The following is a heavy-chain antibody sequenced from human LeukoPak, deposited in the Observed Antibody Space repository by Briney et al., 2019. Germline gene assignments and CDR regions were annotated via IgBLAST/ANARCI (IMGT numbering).Heavy chain of an antibody. CDR2: IYYRGST. J-gene: IGHJ4*02. CDR1: GGSISSYY. D-gene: IGHD3-10*01. CDR3: AAAACGSGSYTVDY. V-gene: IGHV4-59*01. Sequence: SETLSLTCSVAGGSISSYYWSWIRQPPGKGLEWIGYIYYRGSTKYNPTLKSRVTISVDTSNNQFSLKLSSVTAADTAVYYCAAAACGSGSYTVDYWGQGTLVTVSS.